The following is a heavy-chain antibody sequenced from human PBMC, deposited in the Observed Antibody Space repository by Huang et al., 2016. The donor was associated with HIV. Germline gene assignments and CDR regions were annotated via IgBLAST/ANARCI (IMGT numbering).Heavy chain of an antibody. V-gene: IGHV1-69*01. J-gene: IGHJ3*02. D-gene: IGHD3-22*01. CDR3: ARATNYYDSSSDAFDI. CDR1: GGTFSSYG. CDR2: IIPISGTA. Sequence: QVQLVQSGGEVKKPGSSVRVSCKASGGTFSSYGISWVRQAPGQGLEWMGGIIPISGTANFAQRFQGRVTITADESTNTAYMELSSLRSEDTAVYYCARATNYYDSSSDAFDIWGQGTMVTVSS.